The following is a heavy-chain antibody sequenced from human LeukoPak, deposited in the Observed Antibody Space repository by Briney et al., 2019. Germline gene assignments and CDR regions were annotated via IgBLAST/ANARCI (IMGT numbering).Heavy chain of an antibody. D-gene: IGHD5-18*01. J-gene: IGHJ4*02. CDR1: GGSFSGYY. Sequence: SETLSLTCAVYGGSFSGYYWSWIRQPPGKGLEWIGYIYYSGSTNYNPSLKSRVTISVDTSKNQFSLKLSSVTAADTAVYYCARGDVDTALDYWGQGTLVTVSS. CDR2: IYYSGST. V-gene: IGHV4-59*01. CDR3: ARGDVDTALDY.